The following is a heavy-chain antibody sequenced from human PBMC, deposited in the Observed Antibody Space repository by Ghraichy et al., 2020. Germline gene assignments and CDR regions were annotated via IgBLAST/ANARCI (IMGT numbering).Heavy chain of an antibody. CDR2: ISSSSYI. CDR1: GFTFSSYS. V-gene: IGHV3-21*01. J-gene: IGHJ4*02. Sequence: GESLNISCAASGFTFSSYSMNWVRQAPGKGLEWVSSISSSSYIYYADSVKGRFTISRDNAKNSLYLQMNSLRAEDTAVYYCAREGGDYGDYVRGPFDYWGQGTLVTVSS. CDR3: AREGGDYGDYVRGPFDY. D-gene: IGHD4-17*01.